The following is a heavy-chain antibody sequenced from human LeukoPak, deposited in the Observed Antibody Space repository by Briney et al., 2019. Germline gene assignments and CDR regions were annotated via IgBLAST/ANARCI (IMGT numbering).Heavy chain of an antibody. Sequence: GGSLRLSCAASGFIFSSYSMNWVRQAPGKGLEWVSYISSSGSTIYYADSVKGRFTISRDNAKNSLYLQMNSLRAEDTAVYYCARDRTIGELVDYWGQGTLVTVSS. D-gene: IGHD3-10*01. CDR1: GFIFSSYS. J-gene: IGHJ4*02. V-gene: IGHV3-48*01. CDR3: ARDRTIGELVDY. CDR2: ISSSGSTI.